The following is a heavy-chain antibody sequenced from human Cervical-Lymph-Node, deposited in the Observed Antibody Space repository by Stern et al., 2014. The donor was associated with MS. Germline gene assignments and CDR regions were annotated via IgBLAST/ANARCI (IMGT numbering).Heavy chain of an antibody. J-gene: IGHJ4*02. CDR1: GGTFSSYT. Sequence: QVQLVESGAEVEKPGSSVKVSCKASGGTFSSYTVSWVRQAPGQGLEWMGGIIPISGTPKYAQNFQGRVTITADESTNTAYMELSSLRSEDTALYYCASLVEVASIRSYYWGQGTLVTVSS. D-gene: IGHD5-24*01. CDR2: IIPISGTP. V-gene: IGHV1-69*01. CDR3: ASLVEVASIRSYY.